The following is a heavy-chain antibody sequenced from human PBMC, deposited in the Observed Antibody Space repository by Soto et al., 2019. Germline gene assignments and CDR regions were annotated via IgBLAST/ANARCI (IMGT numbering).Heavy chain of an antibody. CDR2: IFYSGST. D-gene: IGHD6-19*01. J-gene: IGHJ4*02. CDR1: GGSISSGGYY. Sequence: QVQLQESGPGLVKPSQTLSLTCTVSGGSISSGGYYWSWIRQHPGKGLEWIGYIFYSGSTYYNPFLMCRVTISVDTSKNPFSLKLSSVTAADTAVYYCARGPIAVAGTAFDYWGQGTLVTVSS. CDR3: ARGPIAVAGTAFDY. V-gene: IGHV4-31*03.